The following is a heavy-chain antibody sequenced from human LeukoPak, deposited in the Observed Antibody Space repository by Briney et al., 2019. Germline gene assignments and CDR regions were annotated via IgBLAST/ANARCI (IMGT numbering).Heavy chain of an antibody. J-gene: IGHJ4*02. CDR3: AKVTRDCSGGSCYSSIDY. Sequence: GGSLRLSCAASGFTFSRYAMSWVRQAPGKGLEWVSAISGSGGSTYYADSVKGRFTISRDNSKNTLYLQMNSLRAEDTAVYYCAKVTRDCSGGSCYSSIDYWGQGTLVTVSS. CDR2: ISGSGGST. V-gene: IGHV3-23*01. D-gene: IGHD2-15*01. CDR1: GFTFSRYA.